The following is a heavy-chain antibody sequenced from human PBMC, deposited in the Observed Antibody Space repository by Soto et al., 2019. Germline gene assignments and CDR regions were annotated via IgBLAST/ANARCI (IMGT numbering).Heavy chain of an antibody. Sequence: QVQLVQSGAEVKKPGASVKVSCKASGYTFTSYDINWVRQATGQGLEWMGWMNPNSGNTDYAQKFQGRVTMTRNTSISTAYMELRSLRAEDAGVYYCARDQANYGMDVGGQGTTVTVSS. CDR3: ARDQANYGMDV. J-gene: IGHJ6*02. D-gene: IGHD2-2*01. CDR1: GYTFTSYD. CDR2: MNPNSGNT. V-gene: IGHV1-8*01.